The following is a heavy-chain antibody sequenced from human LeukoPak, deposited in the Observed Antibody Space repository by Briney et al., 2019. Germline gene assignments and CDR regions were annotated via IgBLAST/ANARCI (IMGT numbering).Heavy chain of an antibody. CDR2: ISAYNGNT. CDR3: ATTWAETHYYDSSGYYFDY. J-gene: IGHJ4*02. V-gene: IGHV1-18*01. Sequence: GASVKVSCKASGYTFTTYGISWVRQAPGQGLEWMGWISAYNGNTNYAQKFQGRVTMTIDTSTSTAYMELRSLRSDDTAVYYCATTWAETHYYDSSGYYFDYWGQGTLVTVSP. D-gene: IGHD3-22*01. CDR1: GYTFTTYG.